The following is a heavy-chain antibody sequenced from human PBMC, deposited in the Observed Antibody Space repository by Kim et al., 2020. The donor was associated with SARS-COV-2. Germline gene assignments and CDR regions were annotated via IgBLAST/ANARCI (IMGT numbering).Heavy chain of an antibody. Sequence: GGSLRLSCAASGSTLSDSYSMNWVRQAPGKGLEWIAYIRTDSKSIFYADSVKGRFTISRDNAKKSLYLQMSSLRDEDTAVYYCARDDSTGWYGVHWGRGT. J-gene: IGHJ1*01. CDR2: IRTDSKSI. V-gene: IGHV3-48*02. CDR3: ARDDSTGWYGVH. D-gene: IGHD6-19*01. CDR1: GSTLSDSYS.